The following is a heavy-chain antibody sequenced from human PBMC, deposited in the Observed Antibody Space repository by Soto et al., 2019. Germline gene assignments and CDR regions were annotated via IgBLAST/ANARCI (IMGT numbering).Heavy chain of an antibody. CDR3: ARLYYYDSSGYIDY. J-gene: IGHJ4*02. CDR1: GGSISSYY. V-gene: IGHV4-59*08. Sequence: HSETLSLTCTVSGGSISSYYWTWIRQPPGKGLEWIGYIYYSGSTNYNPSLKSRVTISVDTSKNQFSLKLSSVTAADTAVYYCARLYYYDSSGYIDYWGQGTLVTVSS. CDR2: IYYSGST. D-gene: IGHD3-22*01.